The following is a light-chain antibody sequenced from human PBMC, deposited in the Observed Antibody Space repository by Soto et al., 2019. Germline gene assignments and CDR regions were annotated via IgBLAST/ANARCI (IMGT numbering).Light chain of an antibody. V-gene: IGKV3-15*01. J-gene: IGKJ1*01. CDR1: QSVSSN. CDR3: YQYDSWPPWT. CDR2: GAS. Sequence: EIVMTQSPATLSVSAGERATLSCRASQSVSSNLAWYQQKPGQAPRLLIYGASTRATGIPARFSGSGSGTEFTLTISSLHSEDFVVYYCYQYDSWPPWTFGQGTKVEI.